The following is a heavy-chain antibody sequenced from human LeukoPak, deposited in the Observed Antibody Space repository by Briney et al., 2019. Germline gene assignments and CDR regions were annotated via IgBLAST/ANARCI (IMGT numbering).Heavy chain of an antibody. Sequence: SSETLSLTCAVSGTSISPYYWSWIRQPPGKGLEWIGYIYYSGSTNCNPSLKSRVTISVDTSENQFSLILRSVTTADTAVYYCAREVGDSDSDNWFDPWGQGTLVTVSS. V-gene: IGHV4-59*01. J-gene: IGHJ5*02. CDR2: IYYSGST. CDR3: AREVGDSDSDNWFDP. D-gene: IGHD2-21*02. CDR1: GTSISPYY.